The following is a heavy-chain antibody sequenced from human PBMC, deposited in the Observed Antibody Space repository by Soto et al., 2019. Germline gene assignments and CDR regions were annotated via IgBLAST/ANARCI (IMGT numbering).Heavy chain of an antibody. Sequence: PGESLKISCAASGFTFSSYAMSWVRQAPGKGLEWVSAISGSGGSTYYADSVKGRFTISRDNSKNTLYLQMNSLRAEDTAVYYCARENYYGSGSYGPPSYYYYGMDVWGQGTTVTVSS. D-gene: IGHD3-10*01. V-gene: IGHV3-23*01. CDR3: ARENYYGSGSYGPPSYYYYGMDV. CDR1: GFTFSSYA. CDR2: ISGSGGST. J-gene: IGHJ6*02.